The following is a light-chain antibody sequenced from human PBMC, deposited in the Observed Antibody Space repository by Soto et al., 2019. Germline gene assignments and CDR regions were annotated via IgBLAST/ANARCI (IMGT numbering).Light chain of an antibody. CDR2: IND. J-gene: IGLJ7*01. V-gene: IGLV1-44*01. Sequence: QSVLTQPPSVSAAPGQKVTIACSGSSSNIGGNTVHWYQHLPGTAPKLLIYINDQRPSGVPARFSGSTSGTSASLAISGLQSDDEAHYYCATWDDSLNAAVFGGGTQLTVL. CDR1: SSNIGGNT. CDR3: ATWDDSLNAAV.